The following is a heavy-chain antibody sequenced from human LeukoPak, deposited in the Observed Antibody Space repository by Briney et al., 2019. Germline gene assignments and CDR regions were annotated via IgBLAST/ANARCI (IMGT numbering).Heavy chain of an antibody. Sequence: PGGSLRLSCAASGFTFSSYAMSWVRQAPGKGLEWVSAISGSGGSTYYADSVKGRFTISRDNSKNTLYLQMNSLRAEDTAVYYCAKDGYIVVVPAATGLDYWGQETLVTVSS. V-gene: IGHV3-23*01. CDR1: GFTFSSYA. D-gene: IGHD2-2*01. CDR2: ISGSGGST. CDR3: AKDGYIVVVPAATGLDY. J-gene: IGHJ4*02.